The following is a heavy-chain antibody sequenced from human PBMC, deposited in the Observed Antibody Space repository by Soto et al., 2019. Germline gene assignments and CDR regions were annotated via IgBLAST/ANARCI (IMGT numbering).Heavy chain of an antibody. CDR2: ISYDGSNK. J-gene: IGHJ5*02. CDR1: GFTFSSYA. V-gene: IGHV3-30-3*01. Sequence: QVQLVESGGGVVQPGRSLRLSCAASGFTFSSYAMHWVRQAPGKGLEWVAVISYDGSNKYYADSVKGRFTISRDNSKNTLYLQMNSLRAEDTAVYYCARDRTVTTYWFDPWGQGTLGTVSS. D-gene: IGHD4-4*01. CDR3: ARDRTVTTYWFDP.